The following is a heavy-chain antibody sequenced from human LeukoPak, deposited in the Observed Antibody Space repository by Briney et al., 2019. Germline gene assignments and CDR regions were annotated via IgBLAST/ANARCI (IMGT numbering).Heavy chain of an antibody. CDR3: AKGAQEDIVVVVAANHAFDI. J-gene: IGHJ3*02. CDR2: ISGSGGST. D-gene: IGHD2-15*01. CDR1: GFTFGSYA. Sequence: GGSLRLSCAASGFTFGSYAMSWVRQAPGKGLEWVSAISGSGGSTYYADSVKGRFTISRDNSKNTLYLQMNSLRAEDTAVYYCAKGAQEDIVVVVAANHAFDIWGQGTMVTVSS. V-gene: IGHV3-23*01.